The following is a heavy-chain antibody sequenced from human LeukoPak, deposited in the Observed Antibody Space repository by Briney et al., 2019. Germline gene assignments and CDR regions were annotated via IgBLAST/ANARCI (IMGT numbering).Heavy chain of an antibody. CDR2: ISSRGSTI. D-gene: IGHD3-16*02. CDR3: ARAYDYVWGSYRPNFDY. J-gene: IGHJ4*02. V-gene: IGHV3-48*03. CDR1: GFTFSSYE. Sequence: GGSLRLSCAASGFTFSSYEMNWVRQAPGKGLEWVSYISSRGSTIYYADSVKGRFTISRDNAKNSLYLQMNSLRAEDTAVYYCARAYDYVWGSYRPNFDYWGQGTLVTVSS.